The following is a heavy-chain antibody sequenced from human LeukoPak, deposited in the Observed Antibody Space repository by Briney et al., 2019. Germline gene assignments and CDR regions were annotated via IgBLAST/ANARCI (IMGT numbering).Heavy chain of an antibody. V-gene: IGHV6-1*01. CDR3: ARASEDCSSTSCYAFDY. D-gene: IGHD2-2*01. Sequence: SQTLSLTCAISGDRVSSSSAAWNWIRHSPSRGLEWLGCTYYRFKWYNDYAVSVKSRVTINPDTSKNQFSLQLNSVTPEDTAVYYCARASEDCSSTSCYAFDYGGEGTLVTVSS. J-gene: IGHJ4*02. CDR2: TYYRFKWYN. CDR1: GDRVSSSSAA.